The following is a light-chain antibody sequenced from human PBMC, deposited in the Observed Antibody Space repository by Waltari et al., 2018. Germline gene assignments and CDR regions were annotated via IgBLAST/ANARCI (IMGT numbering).Light chain of an antibody. V-gene: IGLV1-51*02. CDR1: ASNIGNSY. CDR2: GND. J-gene: IGLJ2*01. Sequence: QSVLTPPPSVSAAPGQKVTISCSGSASNIGNSYVSWYQQFPGETPKVLIYGNDKRTTGIPDRSSGSKSGTSATLDITGLQTGDEADYYCGTWDNTLSAVFGGGTKVTVL. CDR3: GTWDNTLSAV.